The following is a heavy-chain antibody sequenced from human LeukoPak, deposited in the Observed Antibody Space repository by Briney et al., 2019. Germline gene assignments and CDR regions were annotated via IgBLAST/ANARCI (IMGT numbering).Heavy chain of an antibody. D-gene: IGHD6-13*01. CDR2: INHSGST. CDR1: GGSFSGYY. V-gene: IGHV4-34*01. CDR3: ARSPWGSSWNYYFDY. Sequence: PSETLSLTCAVYGGSFSGYYWSWIRQPPGKGLEWIGEINHSGSTNYNPSLKSRVTISVDTSKNQFSLKLSSVTAADTAVYYCARSPWGSSWNYYFDYWGQGTLVTVSS. J-gene: IGHJ4*02.